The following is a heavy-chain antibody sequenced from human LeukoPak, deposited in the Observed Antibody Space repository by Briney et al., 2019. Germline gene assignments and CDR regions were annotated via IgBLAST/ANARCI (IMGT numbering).Heavy chain of an antibody. CDR3: AKRGVVVRVILVGFHKEAYYFDS. D-gene: IGHD3-10*01. J-gene: IGHJ4*02. CDR2: ISDTGGRT. CDR1: GITLSNYG. V-gene: IGHV3-23*01. Sequence: GGSLRLSCAVSGITLSNYGMTWVRQAPGKGLEWVAGISDTGGRTNYADSVKGRFTISRDNPKNTLYLQMNSLRAEDTAVYFCAKRGVVVRVILVGFHKEAYYFDSWGQGALVTVSS.